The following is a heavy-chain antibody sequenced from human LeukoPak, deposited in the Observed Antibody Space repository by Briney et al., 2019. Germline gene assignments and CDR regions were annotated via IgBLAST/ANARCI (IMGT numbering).Heavy chain of an antibody. D-gene: IGHD3-10*01. Sequence: GGSLRLSCAASGFTCSSYAMSRLPQAPGKGLEWVSTISGSGGSTSYADSVKGRFTISRDNSKYTLYLQMNSLRAEDTAVYYCAKGPNYYGSGRDNYFDYWGQGTLVTVSS. CDR1: GFTCSSYA. J-gene: IGHJ4*02. CDR3: AKGPNYYGSGRDNYFDY. CDR2: ISGSGGST. V-gene: IGHV3-23*01.